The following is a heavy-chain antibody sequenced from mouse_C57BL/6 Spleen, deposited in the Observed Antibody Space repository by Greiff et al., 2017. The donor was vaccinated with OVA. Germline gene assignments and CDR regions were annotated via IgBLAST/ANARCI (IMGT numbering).Heavy chain of an antibody. J-gene: IGHJ3*01. V-gene: IGHV1-50*01. CDR1: GYTFTSYW. D-gene: IGHD2-5*01. CDR3: ASLYSNSFAY. CDR2: IDPSDSYT. Sequence: VQLQQPGAELVKPGASVKLSCKASGYTFTSYWMQWVKQRPGQGLEWIGEIDPSDSYTNYNQKFKGKATLTVDTSSSTAYMQLSSLTSEDSAVYYCASLYSNSFAYWGQGTLVTVSA.